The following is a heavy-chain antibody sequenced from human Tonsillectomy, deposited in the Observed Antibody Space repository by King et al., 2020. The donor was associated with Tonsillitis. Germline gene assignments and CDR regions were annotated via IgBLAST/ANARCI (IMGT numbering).Heavy chain of an antibody. Sequence: QLQESGPGLVKPSETLSLTCAVSGGSISSYYWSWIRQPPGKGLEWIGCFYHSGSTNYNPSLKSRVTVSVDTSKNQFSLKLSSVTAADTAVYYCARGDRYDIYMDVWGQGTTVTVS. CDR1: GGSISSYY. CDR2: FYHSGST. V-gene: IGHV4-59*01. J-gene: IGHJ6*02. D-gene: IGHD3-9*01. CDR3: ARGDRYDIYMDV.